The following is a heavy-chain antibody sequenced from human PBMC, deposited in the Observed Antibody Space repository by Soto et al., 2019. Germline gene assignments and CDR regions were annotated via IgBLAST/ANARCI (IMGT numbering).Heavy chain of an antibody. CDR2: IVVGSGNT. J-gene: IGHJ3*01. Sequence: SVKVSCKASGFTFTSSAVQWVRQARGQRLEWIGWIVVGSGNTNYAQKFQERVTITRDMSTSTAYMELSSLRSEDTAVYYCAAGFSALITMIVVPPVGWGQGTTVTVS. CDR1: GFTFTSSA. D-gene: IGHD3-22*01. CDR3: AAGFSALITMIVVPPVG. V-gene: IGHV1-58*01.